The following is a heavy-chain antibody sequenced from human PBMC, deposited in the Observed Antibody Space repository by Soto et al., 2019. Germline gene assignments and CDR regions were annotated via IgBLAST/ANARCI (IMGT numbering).Heavy chain of an antibody. J-gene: IGHJ4*02. CDR1: GGTFTRYP. V-gene: IGHV1-69*10. CDR3: ARVLEFRDGYISHFDY. CDR2: IIPIIGVP. Sequence: GASVKVSCKASGGTFTRYPFNWVRQAPGQGLEWMGGIIPIIGVPNYAQEFQGRVTITADESTSTVYMEMSSLRSEDTAVYYCARVLEFRDGYISHFDYWGQGTLVTAPQ. D-gene: IGHD5-12*01.